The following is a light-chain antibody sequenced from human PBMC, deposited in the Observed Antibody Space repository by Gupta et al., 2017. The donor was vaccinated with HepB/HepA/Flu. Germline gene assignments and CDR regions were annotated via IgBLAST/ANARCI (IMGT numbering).Light chain of an antibody. CDR2: YAS. Sequence: EIVLTQSPDFQSVTPKEKVTITCRASQSIGSGLNWYQQKPEQSPRLLIKYASQYGSGVPSRFSGSGFGTDFTLTIKSLEAEDATTYYCQQSSSLPLTFGQRTKLEIK. J-gene: IGKJ2*01. V-gene: IGKV6-21*01. CDR1: QSIGSG. CDR3: QQSSSLPLT.